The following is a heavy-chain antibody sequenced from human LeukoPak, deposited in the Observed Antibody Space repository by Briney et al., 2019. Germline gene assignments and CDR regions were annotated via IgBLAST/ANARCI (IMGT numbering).Heavy chain of an antibody. Sequence: GGSLRLSCAASGFTFSYYYMSWIRQAPGKGLECVSYISSSGSTIYYADSVKGRFTSSSDNAKNSLYLQMNSLRAEDTVVYYSARDEQVVANWFFPWGQGTLVTVSS. J-gene: IGHJ5*02. CDR1: GFTFSYYY. CDR3: ARDEQVVANWFFP. D-gene: IGHD2-15*01. V-gene: IGHV3-11*01. CDR2: ISSSGSTI.